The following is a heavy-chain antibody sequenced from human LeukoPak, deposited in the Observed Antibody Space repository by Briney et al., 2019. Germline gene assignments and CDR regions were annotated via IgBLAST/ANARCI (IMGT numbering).Heavy chain of an antibody. V-gene: IGHV3-21*06. Sequence: GGSLRLSCAASGIPFSNYTLTWVRQAPGKGLVWVSSISGSSRYIHYSDSVRGRFSISRDDAKNSVYLQMDSLTADDTAVYYCARVNSALVVSSEGSWAGSLGFDHWGQGILVIVSS. J-gene: IGHJ4*02. D-gene: IGHD3-22*01. CDR3: ARVNSALVVSSEGSWAGSLGFDH. CDR1: GIPFSNYT. CDR2: ISGSSRYI.